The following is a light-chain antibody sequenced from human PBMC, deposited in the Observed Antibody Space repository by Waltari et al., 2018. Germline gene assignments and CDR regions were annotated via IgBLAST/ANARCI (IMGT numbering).Light chain of an antibody. CDR3: QSFDNSLSGVV. CDR2: DNR. Sequence: QSVLTQPPSVSGDPGQRGTITCTGSRSNIGAGYDVHWYQQLPGTAPKLLIYDNRSRPSGVPDRFSGSKSGTSASLAITGLQAEDEAAYYCQSFDNSLSGVVFGGGTKLTVL. V-gene: IGLV1-40*01. CDR1: RSNIGAGYD. J-gene: IGLJ2*01.